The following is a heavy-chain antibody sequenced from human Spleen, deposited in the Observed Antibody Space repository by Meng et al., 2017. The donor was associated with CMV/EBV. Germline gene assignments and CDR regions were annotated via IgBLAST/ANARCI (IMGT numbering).Heavy chain of an antibody. CDR1: CFTFSRHR. D-gene: IGHD2-2*01. Sequence: SCFTFSRHRMNCVRQAPGKGLEWVSFMTSSGGYIYYADSVKGRFTISRDNAKNSLYLQMNSLRAEDTAVYYCARYYCSSTSCPIDYWGQGTLVTVSS. J-gene: IGHJ4*02. V-gene: IGHV3-21*01. CDR2: MTSSGGYI. CDR3: ARYYCSSTSCPIDY.